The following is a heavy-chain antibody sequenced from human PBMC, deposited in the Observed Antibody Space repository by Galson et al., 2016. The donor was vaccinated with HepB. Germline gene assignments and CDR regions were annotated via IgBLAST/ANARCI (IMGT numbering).Heavy chain of an antibody. Sequence: SLRLSCAASGFIFSYYGMHWVRQAPGKGLEWVAVITDDGSNKYAASVKGRLITSRDNSKNTLYLQLNSLRAEDTAVYYCAKDGGYCSDATCYYRNSWGQGTLVTVSS. J-gene: IGHJ4*02. CDR3: AKDGGYCSDATCYYRNS. CDR2: ITDDGSNK. D-gene: IGHD2-15*01. V-gene: IGHV3-30*18. CDR1: GFIFSYYG.